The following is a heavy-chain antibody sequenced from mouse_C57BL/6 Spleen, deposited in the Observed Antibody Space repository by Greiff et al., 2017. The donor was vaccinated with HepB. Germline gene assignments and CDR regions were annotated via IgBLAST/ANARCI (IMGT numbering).Heavy chain of an antibody. CDR3: ARIYYYGSSYGYFDV. V-gene: IGHV8-8*01. J-gene: IGHJ1*03. CDR2: IWWDDDK. D-gene: IGHD1-1*01. Sequence: QVQLQQSGPGILQPSQTLSLTCSFSGFSLSTFGMGVGWIRQPSGTGLEWLAHIWWDDDKYYNPALKSRLTISKDTSKNQVFLKIANVDTADTATYYCARIYYYGSSYGYFDVWGTGTTVTVSS. CDR1: GFSLSTFGMG.